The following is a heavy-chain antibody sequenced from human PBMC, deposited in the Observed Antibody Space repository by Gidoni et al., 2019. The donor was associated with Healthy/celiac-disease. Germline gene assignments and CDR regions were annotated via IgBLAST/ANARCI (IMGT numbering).Heavy chain of an antibody. CDR1: GFSLSTSGMC. J-gene: IGHJ4*02. CDR3: ARIADYYDSSGYYFDY. V-gene: IGHV2-70*01. Sequence: QVTLRESGPALVKPTQTLTLTCTFSGFSLSTSGMCVSWIRQPPGKALEWLALIDGDDDKYYSTSLKTRLTISTDTSKNQVVLTMTNMDPVDTATYYCARIADYYDSSGYYFDYWGQGTLVTVSS. CDR2: IDGDDDK. D-gene: IGHD3-22*01.